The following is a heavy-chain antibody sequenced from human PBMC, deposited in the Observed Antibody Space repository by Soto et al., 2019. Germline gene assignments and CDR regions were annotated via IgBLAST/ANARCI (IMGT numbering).Heavy chain of an antibody. CDR2: ISGSGGST. CDR1: GFTFSSYA. D-gene: IGHD2-2*01. V-gene: IGHV3-23*01. CDR3: AKSGGVVVVPAAIRWYFDL. J-gene: IGHJ2*01. Sequence: EVQLLESGGGLVQPGGSLRLSCAASGFTFSSYAMSWVRQAPGKGLEWVSAISGSGGSTYYADSVKGRFTISRDNSKNTLYLQMNSLIAEDTAVYYCAKSGGVVVVPAAIRWYFDLWGRGTLVTVSS.